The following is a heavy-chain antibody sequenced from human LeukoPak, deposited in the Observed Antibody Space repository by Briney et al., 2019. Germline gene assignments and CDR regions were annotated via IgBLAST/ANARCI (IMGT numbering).Heavy chain of an antibody. V-gene: IGHV4-39*01. D-gene: IGHD5-12*01. CDR1: GGSISSSSYY. Sequence: SETLSLTCTVSGGSISSSSYYWGWIRQPPGKGLEWIGSIYYSGSTYYNPSLKSRVTISVDTSKNQFSLKLSSVTAADTAVYYCARLYSGYEFFDYWGQGTLVTVSS. CDR2: IYYSGST. J-gene: IGHJ4*02. CDR3: ARLYSGYEFFDY.